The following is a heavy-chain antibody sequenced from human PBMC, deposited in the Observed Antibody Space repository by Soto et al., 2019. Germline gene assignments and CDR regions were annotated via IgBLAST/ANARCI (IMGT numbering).Heavy chain of an antibody. CDR3: AIDSSGYSDLDY. Sequence: ASVKVSCKVSGYTLTELSMHWVRQAPGKGFEWMGGFDPEDGETIYAQKFQGRVTMTEDTSTDTAYMELSSLRSEDTAVYYCAIDSSGYSDLDYWGQGTLVTVSS. V-gene: IGHV1-24*01. D-gene: IGHD3-22*01. J-gene: IGHJ4*02. CDR2: FDPEDGET. CDR1: GYTLTELS.